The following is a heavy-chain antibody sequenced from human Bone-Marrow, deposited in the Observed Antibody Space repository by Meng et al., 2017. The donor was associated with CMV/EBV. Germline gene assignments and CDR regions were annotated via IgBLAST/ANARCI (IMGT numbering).Heavy chain of an antibody. CDR2: ISSNGGST. J-gene: IGHJ4*02. V-gene: IGHV3-64*02. D-gene: IGHD1-26*01. CDR1: GFTFSSYA. CDR3: ARAPRGSPGNY. Sequence: GGSLRLSCAASGFTFSSYAMHWVRQAPGKGLEYVSAISSNGGSTYYADSVKGRFTISRDNSKNTLYLQMGSLRAEDMAVYYCARAPRGSPGNYWGQGTLVTVSS.